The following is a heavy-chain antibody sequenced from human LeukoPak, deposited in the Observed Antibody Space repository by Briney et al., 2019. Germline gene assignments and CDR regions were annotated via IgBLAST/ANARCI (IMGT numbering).Heavy chain of an antibody. J-gene: IGHJ4*02. CDR1: GFTFSNYI. CDR2: ISSSSSPI. V-gene: IGHV3-48*02. Sequence: PGGSLRLSCAASGFTFSNYIMNWVRQAPGKGLEWLSYISSSSSPIYYADSVKGRFTISRDNAKNSLYLQMNSLRDEDTGVYYCARDNWNDVGSFDYWGQGTLVTVSS. D-gene: IGHD1-20*01. CDR3: ARDNWNDVGSFDY.